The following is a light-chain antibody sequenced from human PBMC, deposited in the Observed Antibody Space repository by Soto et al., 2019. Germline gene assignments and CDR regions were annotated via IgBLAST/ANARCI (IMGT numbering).Light chain of an antibody. V-gene: IGKV3-11*01. CDR1: QSVSSY. Sequence: EIVLTQSPATLSLSPGERATLSCRASQSVSSYLAWYQQKPGQAPRLLIYDASNRATGIPARFSGSGSGTDFILTISSLEPEDFAVYYCQSLFTFGPGTKVDIK. CDR2: DAS. CDR3: QSLFT. J-gene: IGKJ3*01.